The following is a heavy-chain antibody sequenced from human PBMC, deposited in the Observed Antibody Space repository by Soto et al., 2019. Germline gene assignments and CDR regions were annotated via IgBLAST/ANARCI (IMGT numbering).Heavy chain of an antibody. V-gene: IGHV4-34*01. CDR1: GGSFSGYY. CDR3: PRGPSLPAAHQPTDHAFDI. Sequence: SETLSLTCAVDGGSFSGYYWGWIRRPPGKGLEWIGEGNHSGSTNYNPSLKSRVHMTVHTSKNQSSLKRSSVTAADTAVYYCPRGPSLPAAHQPTDHAFDIWGQGTMVTASS. J-gene: IGHJ3*02. D-gene: IGHD2-2*01. CDR2: GNHSGST.